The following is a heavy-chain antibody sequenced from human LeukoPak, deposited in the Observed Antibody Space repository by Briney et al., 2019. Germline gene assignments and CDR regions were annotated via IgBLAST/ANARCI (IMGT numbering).Heavy chain of an antibody. Sequence: SETLSLTCAVYGGSFSGYYWSWIRQPPGKGLEWIGEINHSGSTNYNPSLKSRVTISVDTSKNQFSLKLSSVTAADTAVYYCARDHVYCSSTSCSGYFQHWGQGTLVTVSS. D-gene: IGHD2-2*01. CDR2: INHSGST. CDR3: ARDHVYCSSTSCSGYFQH. J-gene: IGHJ1*01. V-gene: IGHV4-34*01. CDR1: GGSFSGYY.